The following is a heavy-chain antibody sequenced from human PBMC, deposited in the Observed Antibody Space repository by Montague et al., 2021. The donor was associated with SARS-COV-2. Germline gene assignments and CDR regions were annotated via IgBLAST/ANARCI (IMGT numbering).Heavy chain of an antibody. CDR3: ARLRDGVVPSPILGVGPYYSYYYMDV. Sequence: SETLSLTCAVHGTSFSGYYWNWIRQPPGKGLEWIRGINHGGSTKYSPSLKSRLTTSADTSKNQFSLKLTSVAAADTAVYYCARLRDGVVPSPILGVGPYYSYYYMDVWGRGTTVTVSS. J-gene: IGHJ6*03. CDR1: GTSFSGYY. V-gene: IGHV4-34*01. D-gene: IGHD3-10*01. CDR2: INHGGST.